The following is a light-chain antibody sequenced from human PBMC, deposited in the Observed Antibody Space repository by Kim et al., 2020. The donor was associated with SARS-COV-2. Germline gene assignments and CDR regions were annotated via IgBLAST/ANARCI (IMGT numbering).Light chain of an antibody. CDR1: SSNIGAGYD. J-gene: IGLJ3*02. CDR2: GNS. Sequence: QRVTISCTGSSSNIGAGYDVHWYQQLPGTAPKLLIYGNSNRPSGVPDRFSGSKSGTSASLAITGLQAEDEADYYCQSYDSSLSGSVFGGGTHLTVL. CDR3: QSYDSSLSGSV. V-gene: IGLV1-40*01.